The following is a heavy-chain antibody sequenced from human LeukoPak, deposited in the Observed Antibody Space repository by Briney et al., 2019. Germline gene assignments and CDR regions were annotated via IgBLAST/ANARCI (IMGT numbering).Heavy chain of an antibody. Sequence: GGSLRLSCAASGFTFSSYWMSWVRQAPGKGLEWVGRIKSKTDGGTTDYAAPVKGRFTISRDDSKNTLYLQMNSLKTEDTAVYYCTASITMVRGVIINPYYFDYWGQGTLVTVSS. CDR1: GFTFSSYW. D-gene: IGHD3-10*01. CDR3: TASITMVRGVIINPYYFDY. J-gene: IGHJ4*02. CDR2: IKSKTDGGTT. V-gene: IGHV3-15*01.